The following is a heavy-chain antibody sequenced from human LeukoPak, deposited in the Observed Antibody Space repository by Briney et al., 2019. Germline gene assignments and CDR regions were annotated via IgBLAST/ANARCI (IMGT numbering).Heavy chain of an antibody. J-gene: IGHJ4*02. V-gene: IGHV3-23*01. CDR1: EFIFSTYA. CDR3: VVADHPTRIDY. D-gene: IGHD2-15*01. CDR2: INGNIGST. Sequence: GGSLRLSCAASEFIFSTYAMSWVRQAPGKGLEWVSRINGNIGSTYYADSVKGRFTISRDNSKNTLYLQMNSLRADDTAVYYCVVADHPTRIDYWGQGTLVTVSS.